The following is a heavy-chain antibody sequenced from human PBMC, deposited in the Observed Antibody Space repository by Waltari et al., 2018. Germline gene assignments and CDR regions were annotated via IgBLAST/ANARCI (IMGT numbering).Heavy chain of an antibody. V-gene: IGHV3-7*01. CDR1: GFTFSSYW. Sequence: EVQLVESGGGLVQPGGSLRPSCAASGFTFSSYWMSWVRQAPGKGLEWVANIKQDGSEKYYVDAVKGRFTISRDNAKNSLYLQMNSLRAEDTAVYYCARRRGGGNYYFDYWGQGTLVTVSS. CDR2: IKQDGSEK. J-gene: IGHJ4*02. D-gene: IGHD2-21*01. CDR3: ARRRGGGNYYFDY.